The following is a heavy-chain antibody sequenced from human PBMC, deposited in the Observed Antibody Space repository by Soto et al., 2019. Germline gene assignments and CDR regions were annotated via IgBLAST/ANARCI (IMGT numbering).Heavy chain of an antibody. Sequence: GGSLRLSCAASGFILSNYTIHWVRQAPGKGLEWVAVISYDESDEYYTDSVRGRFTISRDISKNTLYLQMNSLRTEDTAVYYCARQYADLDYWGQGTLVTVSS. J-gene: IGHJ4*02. CDR3: ARQYADLDY. CDR2: ISYDESDE. CDR1: GFILSNYT. V-gene: IGHV3-30-3*01.